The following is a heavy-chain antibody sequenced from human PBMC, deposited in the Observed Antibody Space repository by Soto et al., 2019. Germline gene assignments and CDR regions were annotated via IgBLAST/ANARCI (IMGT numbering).Heavy chain of an antibody. V-gene: IGHV4-59*01. Sequence: SETLSLTCTVSGGSIGSYHWSWVRQPPGKGLEWIASVYYTGTTNYNPSLGSRVTISIDAPENQISLKLTSVTAADTAFYYCARDTVLTGMFDLWGQGTLVTVSS. CDR2: VYYTGTT. J-gene: IGHJ5*02. CDR1: GGSIGSYH. CDR3: ARDTVLTGMFDL. D-gene: IGHD4-17*01.